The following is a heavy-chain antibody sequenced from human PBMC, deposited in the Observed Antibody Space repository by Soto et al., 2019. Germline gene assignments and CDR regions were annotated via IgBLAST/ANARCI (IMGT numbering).Heavy chain of an antibody. V-gene: IGHV3-23*01. Sequence: EVQLLESGGGLVQPGGSLRLSCAASGFTFSNYVMSWVRQAPGKGLEWVSAISGSGADTYYADSVKGRFTISRDNSKNTLYLQMNSLRAEDRAVYYCAKRRGEGYFDCWGQGTLVTVSS. CDR2: ISGSGADT. CDR1: GFTFSNYV. D-gene: IGHD3-16*01. J-gene: IGHJ4*02. CDR3: AKRRGEGYFDC.